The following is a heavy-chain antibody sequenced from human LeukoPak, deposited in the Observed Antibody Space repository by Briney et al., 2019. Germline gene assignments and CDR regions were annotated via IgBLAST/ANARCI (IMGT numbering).Heavy chain of an antibody. CDR3: ARVGSWDYFDY. V-gene: IGHV4-34*01. Sequence: SEPLSLTCAVYGGSFSGYYWSWIRQPPGKGLEWIGEINHSGSTNYNPSLKSRVTISVDTSKNQFSLKLSSVTAADMAVYYCARVGSWDYFDYWGQGTLVTVSS. CDR1: GGSFSGYY. CDR2: INHSGST. J-gene: IGHJ4*02. D-gene: IGHD1-26*01.